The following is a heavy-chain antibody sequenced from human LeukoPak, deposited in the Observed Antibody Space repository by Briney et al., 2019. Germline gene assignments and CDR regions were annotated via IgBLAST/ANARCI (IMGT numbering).Heavy chain of an antibody. Sequence: SETLSLTCTVSGGSISPHYWSWIRQAAGKGLEWIGRIYSSGTTNYNPSLRSRVSMSVDTSKNQFSLNLSSLTAADTAVYYCARDGFRTLYYFDYWGQGILVTVSS. CDR2: IYSSGTT. CDR1: GGSISPHY. CDR3: ARDGFRTLYYFDY. V-gene: IGHV4-4*07. J-gene: IGHJ4*02. D-gene: IGHD1-14*01.